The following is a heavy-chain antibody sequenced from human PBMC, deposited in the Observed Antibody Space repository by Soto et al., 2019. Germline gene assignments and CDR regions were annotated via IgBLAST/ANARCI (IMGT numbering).Heavy chain of an antibody. CDR3: ARREIQGPIDY. Sequence: QVQLQESGPGLVKPSDTLSLTCGVSGYSISSSNWWGWTRQPPGKGLGWIGCNYYSGTTYYNPSLKSRVTMSVDTSKIQFSLNLTSVTAVDTAVYYCARREIQGPIDYWRQGTLVTVSS. J-gene: IGHJ4*02. V-gene: IGHV4-28*01. CDR1: GYSISSSNW. CDR2: NYYSGTT. D-gene: IGHD1-26*01.